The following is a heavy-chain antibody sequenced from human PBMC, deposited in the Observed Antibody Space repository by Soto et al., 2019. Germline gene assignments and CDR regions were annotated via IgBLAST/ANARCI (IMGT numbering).Heavy chain of an antibody. D-gene: IGHD1-1*01. Sequence: QVQLLQSGAEVKKPGASVKVSCKASGYTFTSYGISWVRQAPGQGLDWMGWIRDHNGNTDYAQKLQGRVTMTTETSTSTADMELRSLRSDGTAVYYCARAGTPGDYWGKGPLVTVSS. CDR1: GYTFTSYG. CDR3: ARAGTPGDY. V-gene: IGHV1-18*01. J-gene: IGHJ4*02. CDR2: IRDHNGNT.